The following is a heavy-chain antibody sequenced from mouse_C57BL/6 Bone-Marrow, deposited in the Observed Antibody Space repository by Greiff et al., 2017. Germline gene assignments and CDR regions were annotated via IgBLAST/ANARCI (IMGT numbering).Heavy chain of an antibody. D-gene: IGHD2-4*01. CDR2: IYPGNGDT. J-gene: IGHJ1*03. CDR3: ASLDYDCDGWYFDV. Sequence: VQLQQSGAELVRPGASVKMSCKASGYTFTSYYMHWVKQTPRQGLEWIGAIYPGNGDTSYNQKFKGKATLTVDTSSSTAYMQLSSLTSEASAVYFCASLDYDCDGWYFDVWGTGTTVTVAS. V-gene: IGHV1-12*01. CDR1: GYTFTSYY.